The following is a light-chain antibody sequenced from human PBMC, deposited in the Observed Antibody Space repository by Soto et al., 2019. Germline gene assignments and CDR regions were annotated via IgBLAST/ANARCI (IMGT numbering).Light chain of an antibody. Sequence: EIVLTQSPGTLSLSPGERATLSCRASQSVASRNLAWYQQRSGQAPRLLIYGTSSRAIHTPDRFSGSGSGTDFTLTISDLEPEDFAVYFCQHFGNSLWKFGQGTKV. J-gene: IGKJ1*01. CDR2: GTS. CDR1: QSVASRN. CDR3: QHFGNSLWK. V-gene: IGKV3-20*01.